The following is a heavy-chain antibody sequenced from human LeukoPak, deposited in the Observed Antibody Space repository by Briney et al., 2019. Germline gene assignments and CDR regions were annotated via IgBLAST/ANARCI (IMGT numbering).Heavy chain of an antibody. V-gene: IGHV3-7*01. D-gene: IGHD6-13*01. CDR1: GFTFSTYW. Sequence: GGSLRLSCAASGFTFSTYWMSWVRQAPGKGLEWVSNIKQDGSEKYYVDSVKSRFTLSRDNAKNSISLQMNSLRAEDTAMYYCARDSAGNDYWGQGTLVTVSS. J-gene: IGHJ4*02. CDR2: IKQDGSEK. CDR3: ARDSAGNDY.